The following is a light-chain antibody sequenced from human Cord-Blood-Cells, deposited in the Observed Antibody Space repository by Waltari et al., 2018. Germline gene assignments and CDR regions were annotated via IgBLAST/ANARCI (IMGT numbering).Light chain of an antibody. CDR1: SSDVGGFKY. V-gene: IGLV2-14*01. Sequence: QSALTQPASVSGSPGQSITISCTGTSSDVGGFKYFPWYQQHPGKAPKLMIYDVSNRPSGVSNRFSGSKSGNTASLTISGLQAEDEADYYCSSYTSSSSVVFGGGTKLTVL. CDR3: SSYTSSSSVV. CDR2: DVS. J-gene: IGLJ2*01.